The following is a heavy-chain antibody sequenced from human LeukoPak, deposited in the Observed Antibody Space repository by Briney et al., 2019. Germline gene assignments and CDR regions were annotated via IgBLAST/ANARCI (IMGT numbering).Heavy chain of an antibody. D-gene: IGHD6-25*01. V-gene: IGHV3-23*01. CDR1: GFTFSDYY. Sequence: GGSLRLSCAASGFTFSDYYMSWVRQAPGKGLEWVSGISGSGSTYYADSVKGRFAISRDHSKNTLYLQMNSLRAEDTAVFYCTKAVRYSSGPHAFDVWGQGTMVTVSS. CDR3: TKAVRYSSGPHAFDV. J-gene: IGHJ3*01. CDR2: ISGSGST.